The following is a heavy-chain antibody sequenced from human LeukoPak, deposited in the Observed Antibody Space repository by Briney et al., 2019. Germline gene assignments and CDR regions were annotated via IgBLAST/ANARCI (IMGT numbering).Heavy chain of an antibody. D-gene: IGHD6-13*01. CDR3: ASASSSSRALSDYYYYYYMDV. CDR1: GFTFSSYW. V-gene: IGHV3-7*01. J-gene: IGHJ6*03. CDR2: IKQDGSEK. Sequence: GGSLRLSCAASGFTFSSYWMSWVRQAPGKGLEWVANIKQDGSEKYYVDSVKGRFTISRDNAKNSLHLQMNSLRAEDTAVYYCASASSSSRALSDYYYYYYMDVWGKGTTVTVSS.